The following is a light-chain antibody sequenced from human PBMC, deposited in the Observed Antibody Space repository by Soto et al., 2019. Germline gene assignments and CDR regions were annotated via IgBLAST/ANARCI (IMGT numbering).Light chain of an antibody. CDR1: QSLSGDY. CDR2: DAS. Sequence: EIVLTQSPGTLSLSPGDRATLSCRASQSLSGDYLAWYQQKPGQAPRLLIYDASRRATDIPARFSGSGSGTDFALTISRLEPADFAVYFCQQYDTFPRTFGQGTXV. V-gene: IGKV3-20*01. J-gene: IGKJ1*01. CDR3: QQYDTFPRT.